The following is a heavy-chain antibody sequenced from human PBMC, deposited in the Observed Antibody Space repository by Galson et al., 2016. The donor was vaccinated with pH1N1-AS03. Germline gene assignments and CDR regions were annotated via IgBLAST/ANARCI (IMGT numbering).Heavy chain of an antibody. CDR3: SRVPRLWSGFDS. J-gene: IGHJ4*02. CDR2: IYWTEGK. Sequence: PALVKPTQTLTLTCTFSGFPLTTRGVGVGWIRQPPGKALEWLALIYWTEGKHYSPSLQSRLVITMDTSKNHVHLTITKLDPVETGTYYCSRVPRLWSGFDSWGQGTLVTVSS. CDR1: GFPLTTRGVG. V-gene: IGHV2-5*01. D-gene: IGHD3-3*01.